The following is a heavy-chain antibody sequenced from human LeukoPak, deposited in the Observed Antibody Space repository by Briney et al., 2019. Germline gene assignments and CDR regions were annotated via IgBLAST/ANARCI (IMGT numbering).Heavy chain of an antibody. CDR3: ARKSSSSPTFDY. CDR2: MNPVSGNA. J-gene: IGHJ4*02. CDR1: GYTFTNFD. Sequence: ASVKVSCKASGYTFTNFDINWVRQTPGQGLEWMGWMNPVSGNAGSAQKFQGRVTMATDTSTITAYMELRSLTSDDTAVYYCARKSSSSPTFDYWGQGTLVTVSS. V-gene: IGHV1-8*01. D-gene: IGHD6-6*01.